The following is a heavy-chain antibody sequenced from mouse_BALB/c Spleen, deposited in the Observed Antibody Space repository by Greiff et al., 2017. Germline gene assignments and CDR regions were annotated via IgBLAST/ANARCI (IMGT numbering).Heavy chain of an antibody. CDR1: GFSLTGYG. J-gene: IGHJ2*01. Sequence: VQLQQSGPGLVAPSQSLSITCTVSGFSLTGYGVNWVRQPPGKGLEWLGMIWGDGSTDYNSALKSRLSISKDNSKSQVFLKMNSLQTDDTARYYCARERAYYGNYAYFDYWGQGTTLTVSS. CDR3: ARERAYYGNYAYFDY. D-gene: IGHD2-10*01. CDR2: IWGDGST. V-gene: IGHV2-6-7*01.